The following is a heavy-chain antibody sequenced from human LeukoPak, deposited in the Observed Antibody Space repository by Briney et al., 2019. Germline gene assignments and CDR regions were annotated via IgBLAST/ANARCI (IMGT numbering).Heavy chain of an antibody. V-gene: IGHV3-21*01. D-gene: IGHD1-1*01. CDR1: GFTVSSNY. CDR3: ARDQDWNDRGGLDY. Sequence: GGSLRLSCAASGFTVSSNYMSWVRQAPGKGLEWVSFISTSSSYIYYADSVKGRFTISRDNSKNSLYLQMNSLRAEDTAVYYCARDQDWNDRGGLDYWGQGTLVIVSS. CDR2: ISTSSSYI. J-gene: IGHJ4*02.